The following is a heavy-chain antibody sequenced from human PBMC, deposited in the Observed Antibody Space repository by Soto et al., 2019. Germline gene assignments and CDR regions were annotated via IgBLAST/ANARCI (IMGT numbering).Heavy chain of an antibody. CDR2: INPSGGST. CDR3: ARASQSRDGYNYGIWYY. D-gene: IGHD5-12*01. CDR1: GYTFTSYY. J-gene: IGHJ4*02. V-gene: IGHV1-46*01. Sequence: ASVKVSCKASGYTFTSYYMHWVRQAPGQGLEWMGIINPSGGSTSYAQKFQGRVTMTRDTSTSTAYMELSSLRSEDTAVYYCARASQSRDGYNYGIWYYWGQGTLVTVSS.